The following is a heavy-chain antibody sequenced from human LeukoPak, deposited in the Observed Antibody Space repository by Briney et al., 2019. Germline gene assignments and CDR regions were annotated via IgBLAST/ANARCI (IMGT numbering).Heavy chain of an antibody. D-gene: IGHD5-18*01. CDR2: IRYDGGAT. CDR1: GFSFTDYW. CDR3: ATSKDTAGGPY. V-gene: IGHV3-7*01. J-gene: IGHJ4*02. Sequence: QAGGSLRLSCAASGFSFTDYWMTWVRQAPGKGLEWLANIRYDGGATFYAGSVKGRFTISRDNAKNSVYLQMNSLRAEDTALYFCATSKDTAGGPYWGQGTRVTVSS.